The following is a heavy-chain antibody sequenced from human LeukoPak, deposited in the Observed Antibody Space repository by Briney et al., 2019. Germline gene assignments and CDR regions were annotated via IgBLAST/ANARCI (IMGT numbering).Heavy chain of an antibody. J-gene: IGHJ5*02. D-gene: IGHD4-17*01. Sequence: SETLSLTCTVSGGSISSGDYYWSWIRQPPGKGLEWIGYIYYSGNTYYNPSLKSRVTMSVDTSKNQFSLKLSSMTAADTAVYYCARARGHYGDYTNWFDPWGQGTLVTVSS. CDR3: ARARGHYGDYTNWFDP. CDR2: IYYSGNT. CDR1: GGSISSGDYY. V-gene: IGHV4-30-4*01.